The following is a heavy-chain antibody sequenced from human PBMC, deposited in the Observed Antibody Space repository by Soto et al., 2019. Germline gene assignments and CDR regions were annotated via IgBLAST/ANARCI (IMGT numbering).Heavy chain of an antibody. CDR2: INHTGST. D-gene: IGHD3-3*01. J-gene: IGHJ4*02. Sequence: SETLSLTCTVYGAPFSGYYWTWIRQPPGKGLEWIGEINHTGSTKYNPSLKSRVTISLDTSKNQFSLSLRSVTAADTAVYYCARGREIFGAVTPFEYWGQGTQVTVSS. CDR1: GAPFSGYY. V-gene: IGHV4-34*01. CDR3: ARGREIFGAVTPFEY.